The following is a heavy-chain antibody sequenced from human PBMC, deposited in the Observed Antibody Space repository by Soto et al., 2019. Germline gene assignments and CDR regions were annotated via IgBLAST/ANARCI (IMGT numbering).Heavy chain of an antibody. J-gene: IGHJ6*02. V-gene: IGHV3-23*01. CDR1: GFTFSSYA. CDR2: ISGSGGST. Sequence: GGSLRLSCAASGFTFSSYAMSWVRQAPGKGLEWVSAISGSGGSTYYADSVKGRVTISRDNSKNTLYLQMNSLRAEDTAVYYCAKEEAHAPYYYGMDVGGQGTTVTVSS. CDR3: AKEEAHAPYYYGMDV.